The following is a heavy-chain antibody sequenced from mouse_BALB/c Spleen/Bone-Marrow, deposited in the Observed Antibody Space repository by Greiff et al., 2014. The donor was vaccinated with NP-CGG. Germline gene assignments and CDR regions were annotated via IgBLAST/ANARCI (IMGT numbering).Heavy chain of an antibody. D-gene: IGHD3-3*01. V-gene: IGHV1-9*01. J-gene: IGHJ1*01. CDR2: ILPGSGST. CDR3: AGGGGRGGYWYFDV. Sequence: VKLMESGAELMKPGASVKISCKATGYTFSSYWIEWVKQRPGHGLEWIGEILPGSGSTNYNEKFKGKATFTADTSSNTAYMQRSGLTSEASAVYYGAGGGGRGGYWYFDVWGAGTTVTVSS. CDR1: GYTFSSYW.